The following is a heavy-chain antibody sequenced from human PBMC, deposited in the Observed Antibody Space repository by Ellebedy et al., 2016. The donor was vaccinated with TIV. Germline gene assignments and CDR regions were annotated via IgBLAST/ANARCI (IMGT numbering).Heavy chain of an antibody. D-gene: IGHD2-21*02. Sequence: PGGSLRLSCKGSGYSFTNYWIGWVRQMHGKGLEWMGIIHPGDSETRYSPSFQGQVTISGDKSISTAYLQWSSLKASDTAMYYCARFTSDYSGDWFGRAFDHWGQGTLVIVSS. CDR2: IHPGDSET. J-gene: IGHJ4*02. V-gene: IGHV5-51*01. CDR3: ARFTSDYSGDWFGRAFDH. CDR1: GYSFTNYW.